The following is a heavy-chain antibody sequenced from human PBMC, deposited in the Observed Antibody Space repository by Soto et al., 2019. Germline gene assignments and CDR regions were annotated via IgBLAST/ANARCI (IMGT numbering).Heavy chain of an antibody. Sequence: QVQLVQSGAEVKKPGASVKVSCKASGYTFTSYGISWVRQAPGQGLEWMGWSSGYNGNTNYAQKRQGRVTMTTDTATRTDDMEMRSLGSDDTAVYYCARDQGAYCGGDCSTTWFDPWGQGTLVTVSS. D-gene: IGHD2-21*02. CDR1: GYTFTSYG. CDR3: ARDQGAYCGGDCSTTWFDP. CDR2: SSGYNGNT. V-gene: IGHV1-18*01. J-gene: IGHJ5*02.